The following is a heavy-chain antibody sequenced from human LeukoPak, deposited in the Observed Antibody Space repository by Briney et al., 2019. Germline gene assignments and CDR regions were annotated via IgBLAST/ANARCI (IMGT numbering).Heavy chain of an antibody. CDR2: INPNSGGA. D-gene: IGHD6-25*01. Sequence: GASVTVSCKASGYTFTGYYIHWVRQRPGQGLEWMGWINPNSGGANYAQKFQGRVTMARDTSISTAYMELTRLNSDDTAVYYCARRAVYYYYGMDVWGQGSTVTVSS. J-gene: IGHJ6*02. CDR1: GYTFTGYY. V-gene: IGHV1-2*02. CDR3: ARRAVYYYYGMDV.